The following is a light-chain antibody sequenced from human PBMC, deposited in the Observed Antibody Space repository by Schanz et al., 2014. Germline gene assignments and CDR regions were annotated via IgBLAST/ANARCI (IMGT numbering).Light chain of an antibody. CDR1: QSVSSN. CDR2: GAS. V-gene: IGKV3-20*01. J-gene: IGKJ3*01. CDR3: QQYGSSPF. Sequence: EVVLTQSPATLSVSPGERATLSCRASQSVSSNLAWYQQKPGQAPRLLIYGASNRATGIPARFSGSGSGTDFTLTISSLEPEDFAVYYCQQYGSSPFFGPGTRVDIK.